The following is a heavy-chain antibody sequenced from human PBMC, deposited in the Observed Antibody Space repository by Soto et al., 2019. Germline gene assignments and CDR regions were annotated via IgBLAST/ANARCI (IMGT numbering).Heavy chain of an antibody. V-gene: IGHV1-46*03. CDR2: INPSGGST. J-gene: IGHJ3*02. Sequence: GTSVKLSCKASGYTFTSYYMHWVRQAPGQGLEWMGIINPSGGSTSYAQKFQGRVTMTRDTSTSTVYMELSSLRSEDTAVYYCASAMITFGGVIALDAFDIWGQGTMVTVSS. D-gene: IGHD3-16*02. CDR3: ASAMITFGGVIALDAFDI. CDR1: GYTFTSYY.